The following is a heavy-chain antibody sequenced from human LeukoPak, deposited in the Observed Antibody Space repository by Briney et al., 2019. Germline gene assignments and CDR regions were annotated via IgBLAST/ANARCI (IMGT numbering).Heavy chain of an antibody. CDR1: GYTFTGYY. V-gene: IGHV1-2*02. D-gene: IGHD1-26*01. CDR3: ARGLTYSGSYWFDY. J-gene: IGHJ4*02. Sequence: GASVKVSCKASGYTFTGYYMHWVRQAPGQGLEWMGWINPNSGGTNYAQKFQGRVTMTRDTSTSTVYMELSSLRSEDTAVYYCARGLTYSGSYWFDYWGQGTLVTVSS. CDR2: INPNSGGT.